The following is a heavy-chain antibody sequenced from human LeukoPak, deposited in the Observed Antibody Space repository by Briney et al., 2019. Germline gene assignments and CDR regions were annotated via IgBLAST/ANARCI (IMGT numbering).Heavy chain of an antibody. CDR2: ISYDGSNK. J-gene: IGHJ4*02. D-gene: IGHD1-26*01. Sequence: GGSLGLSCAASGFTFSSYGMHWVRQAPGKGLEWVAVISYDGSNKYYADSVKGRFTISRDNSKNTLYLQMNSLRAEDTAVYYCAKIDVGATMTGFDYWGQGTLVTVSS. CDR1: GFTFSSYG. CDR3: AKIDVGATMTGFDY. V-gene: IGHV3-30*18.